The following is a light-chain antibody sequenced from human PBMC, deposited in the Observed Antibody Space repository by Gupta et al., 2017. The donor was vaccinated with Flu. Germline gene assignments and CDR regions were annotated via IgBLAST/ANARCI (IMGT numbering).Light chain of an antibody. CDR2: GAS. CDR3: QQYDSSPYT. Sequence: EIVLTQSPGTLSLSPGERATLSCRASQSISSSYLAWYQQKAGQAPRLLISGASSRATGIPDRFSGSGSGTYFTLTIIRLEPEDFAVYYCQQYDSSPYTFGQGTKVEIK. J-gene: IGKJ2*01. CDR1: QSISSSY. V-gene: IGKV3-20*01.